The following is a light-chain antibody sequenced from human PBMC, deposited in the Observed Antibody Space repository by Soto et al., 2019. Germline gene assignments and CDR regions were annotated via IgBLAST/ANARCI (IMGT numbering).Light chain of an antibody. CDR3: SSYTSSSTML. Sequence: QSALTQPPSVSGSPGQSVTISCTGTSSHVGSYNRVSWYQQPPGTAPKLMIYEVSNRPSGVPDGFSGSKSGNTASLTISGLQAEDEADCYCSSYTSSSTMLFGGGTKVTVL. CDR1: SSHVGSYNR. V-gene: IGLV2-18*02. CDR2: EVS. J-gene: IGLJ2*01.